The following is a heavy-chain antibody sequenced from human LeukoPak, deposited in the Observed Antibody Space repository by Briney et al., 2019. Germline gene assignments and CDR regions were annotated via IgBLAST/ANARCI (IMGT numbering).Heavy chain of an antibody. D-gene: IGHD3-10*01. J-gene: IGHJ4*02. V-gene: IGHV4-59*01. CDR2: IYYSGST. CDR3: AREGGSGGLFDY. Sequence: SETLSLTCTVSGDSISSYYWSWIRQPPGKGLEWLGYIYYSGSTDYNPSLKSRVTISVDTSKNQFSLNLSSVTAADTAVYYCAREGGSGGLFDYWGQGTLVTVSS. CDR1: GDSISSYY.